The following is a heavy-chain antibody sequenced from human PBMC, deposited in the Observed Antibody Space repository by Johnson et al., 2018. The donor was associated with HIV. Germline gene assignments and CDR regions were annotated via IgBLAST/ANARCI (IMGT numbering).Heavy chain of an antibody. J-gene: IGHJ3*02. CDR1: GFTFSSYG. CDR2: ISYDGSNK. CDR3: GRKEGVVPCHYSFDI. D-gene: IGHD3-3*01. V-gene: IGHV3-30*03. Sequence: VQLVESGGGVVQPGRSLRLSCAASGFTFSSYGMHWVRQAPGKGLEWVAVISYDGSNKYYPGSVKGRFTISRENAKNSLYLQMNSLRAEDTAVYYCGRKEGVVPCHYSFDILGQGTMVTVSS.